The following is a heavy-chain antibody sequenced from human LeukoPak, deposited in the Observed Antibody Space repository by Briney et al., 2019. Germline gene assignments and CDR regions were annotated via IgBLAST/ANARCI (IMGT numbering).Heavy chain of an antibody. V-gene: IGHV3-11*04. Sequence: GRSLRLSCAASGFTFSHYYMSWIRQAPGKGLECVSYISSSGSTIYYADSVKGRFTISRDNAKNSLYRQMNSLRAEDTAVYYCARDQRVKKIWAYYYDSSGYPLDYWGQGTLVTVSS. CDR1: GFTFSHYY. J-gene: IGHJ4*02. D-gene: IGHD3-22*01. CDR2: ISSSGSTI. CDR3: ARDQRVKKIWAYYYDSSGYPLDY.